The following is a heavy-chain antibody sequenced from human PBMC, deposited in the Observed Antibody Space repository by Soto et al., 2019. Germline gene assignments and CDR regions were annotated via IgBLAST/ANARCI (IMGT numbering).Heavy chain of an antibody. CDR2: IGGSGGST. CDR1: GFTFSSYA. CDR3: AKVLGYSSSWPDY. D-gene: IGHD6-13*01. J-gene: IGHJ4*02. V-gene: IGHV3-23*01. Sequence: GGSMRLSCAASGFTFSSYAMSWVRQAPGKGLEWVSAIGGSGGSTYYADSVKGRFTISRDNSKNTLYLQMNSLRAEDTAVYYCAKVLGYSSSWPDYRGQGTLVTVSS.